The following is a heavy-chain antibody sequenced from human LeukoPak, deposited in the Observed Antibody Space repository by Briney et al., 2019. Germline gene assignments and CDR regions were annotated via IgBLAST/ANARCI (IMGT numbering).Heavy chain of an antibody. CDR2: ISSSSSYI. V-gene: IGHV3-21*01. CDR3: AREISYGDYPSGDAFDN. Sequence: TGGSLRLSCAASGFTFSSYSMNWFRQAPGKGLEWVSSISSSSSYIYYADSVKGRFTISRDNAKNSLYLQMNSLRAEDTAVYFCAREISYGDYPSGDAFDNWGQGTMVTVSS. J-gene: IGHJ3*02. D-gene: IGHD4-17*01. CDR1: GFTFSSYS.